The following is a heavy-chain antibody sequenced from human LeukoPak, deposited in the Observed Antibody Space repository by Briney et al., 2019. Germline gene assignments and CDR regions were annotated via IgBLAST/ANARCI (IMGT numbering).Heavy chain of an antibody. D-gene: IGHD6-6*01. V-gene: IGHV3-21*01. CDR3: ARGGYSSSSYLFGY. CDR1: GFTFSSYS. J-gene: IGHJ4*02. CDR2: ISRSSSYI. Sequence: PGGSLRLSCAASGFTFSSYSMNWVRQAPGKGLEWVSSISRSSSYIYYADSVKGRFTISRDNAKDSLYLQMNSLRAEDTAVYYCARGGYSSSSYLFGYWGQGTLVTVSS.